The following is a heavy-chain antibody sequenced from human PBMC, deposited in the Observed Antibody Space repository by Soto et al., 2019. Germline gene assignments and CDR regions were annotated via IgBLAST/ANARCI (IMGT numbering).Heavy chain of an antibody. CDR3: AREFSSGWYRYGMDV. D-gene: IGHD6-19*01. V-gene: IGHV3-33*01. Sequence: QVQLVESGGGVVQPGRSLSLSCAASGFTFSSYGMHWVRQAPGKGLEWVAVIWYDGSNKYYADSVKGRFTISRDNSKNTLYLQMNRLRAEDTALYYCAREFSSGWYRYGMDVWGQGPTVTVSS. CDR2: IWYDGSNK. CDR1: GFTFSSYG. J-gene: IGHJ6*02.